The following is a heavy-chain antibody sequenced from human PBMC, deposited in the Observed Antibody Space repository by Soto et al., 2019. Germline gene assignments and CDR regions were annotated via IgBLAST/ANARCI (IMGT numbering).Heavy chain of an antibody. CDR1: GYTFTSYY. J-gene: IGHJ5*02. Sequence: ASVTVSCKASGYTFTSYYMHWVRQAPGQGLEWMGIINPSGGSTSYAQKFQGRVTMTRDTSTSTVYMELSSLRSEDTAVYYCARGGEATMIVVALPRNWFDPWGQGTLVTVSS. V-gene: IGHV1-46*03. CDR2: INPSGGST. D-gene: IGHD3-22*01. CDR3: ARGGEATMIVVALPRNWFDP.